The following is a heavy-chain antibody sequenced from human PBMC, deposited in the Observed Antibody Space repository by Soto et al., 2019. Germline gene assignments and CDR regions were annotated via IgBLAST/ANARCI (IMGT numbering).Heavy chain of an antibody. J-gene: IGHJ2*01. CDR2: IYSGGST. CDR3: QADVGKRVRSAVSAFLLNRSSDL. V-gene: IGHV3-53*01. D-gene: IGHD3-10*01. Sequence: GQGLEWVSVIYSGGSTYYADSVKGRFTISRDNSKNTLYLQMNSLRAEDTGVYYFQADVGKRVRSAVSAFLLNRSSDL.